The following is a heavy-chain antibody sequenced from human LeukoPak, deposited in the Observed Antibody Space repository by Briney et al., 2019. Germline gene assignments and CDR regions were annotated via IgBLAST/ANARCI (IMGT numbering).Heavy chain of an antibody. CDR1: GYSFTSYW. V-gene: IGHV5-51*01. CDR3: ARQETGPTYYDILTGAIDY. J-gene: IGHJ4*02. D-gene: IGHD3-9*01. CDR2: IYPGDSDT. Sequence: GESLKVSCKGSGYSFTSYWIGWVRQMPGKGLEWMGSIYPGDSDTRYSPSFQGQVTISADKSISTAYLQWSSLKASDTAMYFCARQETGPTYYDILTGAIDYWGQGTLVTVSS.